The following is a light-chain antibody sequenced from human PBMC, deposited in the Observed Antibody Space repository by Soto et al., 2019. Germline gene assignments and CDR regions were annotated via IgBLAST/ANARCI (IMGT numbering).Light chain of an antibody. J-gene: IGKJ1*01. CDR3: QQYNNWPPWT. CDR1: QSVSSN. CDR2: GAS. Sequence: EGAMRQSPATMSVSPGERAALSCRASQSVSSNLAWYQQKPGQAPRLLIYGASTRATGIPARFSGSGSGTEFTLTISSLQSEDFAVYYCQQYNNWPPWTFGQGTKVEIK. V-gene: IGKV3-15*01.